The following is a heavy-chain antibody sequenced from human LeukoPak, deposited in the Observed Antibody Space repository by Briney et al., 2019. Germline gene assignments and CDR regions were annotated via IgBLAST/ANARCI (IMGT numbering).Heavy chain of an antibody. CDR1: GGSISSYY. CDR3: ARIDCGVYFDY. V-gene: IGHV4-59*01. CDR2: IYYSGST. J-gene: IGHJ4*02. Sequence: SETLSLTCTVSGGSISSYYWSWIREPPGKGLEWIGYIYYSGSTNYNPSLKSRVTISVDTSKNQFSLKLSSVTAADTAVYYCARIDCGVYFDYWGQGTLVTVPS. D-gene: IGHD4-17*01.